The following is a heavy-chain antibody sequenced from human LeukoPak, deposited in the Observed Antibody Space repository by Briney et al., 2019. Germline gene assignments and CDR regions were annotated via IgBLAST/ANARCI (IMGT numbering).Heavy chain of an antibody. V-gene: IGHV4-59*01. CDR1: GGSISSYY. J-gene: IGHJ4*02. CDR2: IYYSGST. CDR3: ARDGGYGDLH. Sequence: PSETLSLTCTVSGGSISSYYWSWIRQPPGKGLEWIGYIYYSGSTNYNPSLKSRVTISVDTSKNQFSLKLSPVTAADTAVYYCARDGGYGDLHWGQGTLVTVSS. D-gene: IGHD4-17*01.